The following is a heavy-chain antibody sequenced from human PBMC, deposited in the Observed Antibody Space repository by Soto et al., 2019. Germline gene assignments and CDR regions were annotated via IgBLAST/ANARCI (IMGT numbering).Heavy chain of an antibody. CDR2: ISSSSSYI. CDR1: GFTFSSYS. CDR3: ARDNKEYYYGMDV. J-gene: IGHJ6*02. V-gene: IGHV3-21*01. Sequence: GGSLRLSCAASGFTFSSYSMNWVRQAPGKGLEWVSSISSSSSYIYYADSVKGRFTIPRDNAKNSLYLQMNSLRAEDTAVYYCARDNKEYYYGMDVWGQGTTVTVSS.